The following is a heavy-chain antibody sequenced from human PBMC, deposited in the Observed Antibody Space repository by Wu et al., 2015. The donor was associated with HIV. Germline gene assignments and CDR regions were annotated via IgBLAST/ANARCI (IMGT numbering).Heavy chain of an antibody. D-gene: IGHD5-24*01. V-gene: IGHV1-18*01. J-gene: IGHJ4*02. Sequence: QVQLVQSGAEVKKPGASVRVSCKTSGYVFTSFVISWVRQAPGQGLEWMGWINSFNGKIDYAQKFQGRVTMTTDTSTSTAYMKLSGLRSEDTAIYYCARDGGRGYNYASLDYWGQGTLVTVSS. CDR3: ARDGGRGYNYASLDY. CDR2: INSFNGKI. CDR1: GYVFTSFV.